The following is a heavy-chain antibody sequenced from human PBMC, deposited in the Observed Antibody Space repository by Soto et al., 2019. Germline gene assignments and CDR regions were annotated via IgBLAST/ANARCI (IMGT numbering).Heavy chain of an antibody. CDR2: IIPIFGTA. D-gene: IGHD1-26*01. CDR3: ARERVGARFEYYYGMDV. Sequence: GASVKVSCKASGGTFSSYAISWVRQAPGQGLEWMGGIIPIFGTANYAQKFQGRVTITADESTSTAYMELSSLRSEDTAVYYCARERVGARFEYYYGMDVWGQGTTVTVSS. CDR1: GGTFSSYA. J-gene: IGHJ6*02. V-gene: IGHV1-69*13.